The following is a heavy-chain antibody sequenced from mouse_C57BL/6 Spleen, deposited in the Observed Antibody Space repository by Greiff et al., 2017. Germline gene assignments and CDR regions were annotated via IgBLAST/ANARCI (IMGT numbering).Heavy chain of an antibody. CDR3: ARDYGSSRGYFDV. J-gene: IGHJ1*03. V-gene: IGHV1-80*01. Sequence: QVQLQQSGAELVKPGASVKISCKASGYAFSSYWMNWVKQRPGKGLEWIGQIYPGDGDTNYNGKFKGTATLTAAKSSSTAYMQLSSLTSEDSAVYFGARDYGSSRGYFDVWGTGTTGTVSS. D-gene: IGHD1-1*01. CDR1: GYAFSSYW. CDR2: IYPGDGDT.